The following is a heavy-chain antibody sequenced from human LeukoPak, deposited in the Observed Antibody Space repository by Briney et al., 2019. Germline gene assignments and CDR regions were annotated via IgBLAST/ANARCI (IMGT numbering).Heavy chain of an antibody. D-gene: IGHD4-11*01. CDR3: ARLTTVTTTTPYYMDV. CDR1: GYSFTTYR. V-gene: IGHV5-51*01. CDR2: IYPGDFET. J-gene: IGHJ6*03. Sequence: GESLKISCKGSGYSFTTYRIGWVRQMPGKGLEWMGIIYPGDFETRYSPSFQGQVTISADKSISAAYLQWSSLKASDTAMYYCARLTTVTTTTPYYMDVWGKGTTVTFSS.